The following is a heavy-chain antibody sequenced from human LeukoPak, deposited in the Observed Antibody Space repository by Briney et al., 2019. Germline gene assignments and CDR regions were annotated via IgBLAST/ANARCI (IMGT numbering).Heavy chain of an antibody. CDR3: TRDTGCSGGACYSFYDY. V-gene: IGHV3-7*01. CDR2: IKEDGSAK. J-gene: IGHJ4*02. D-gene: IGHD2-21*01. CDR1: GFTFSSYW. Sequence: GGSLRLSCAASGFTFSSYWMTWVRQAPGQGLEWVANIKEDGSAKYQVDSVKGRFTISRDNAKNSLYLQMNSLRVEDTAVYYCTRDTGCSGGACYSFYDYWGQGTLVTVSS.